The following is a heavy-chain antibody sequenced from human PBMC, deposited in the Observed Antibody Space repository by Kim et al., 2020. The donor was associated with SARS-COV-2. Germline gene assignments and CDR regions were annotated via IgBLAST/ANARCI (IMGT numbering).Heavy chain of an antibody. CDR3: ARDGTREDFWSGYSTYYYYGMDV. J-gene: IGHJ6*02. CDR2: ISSSSSTI. Sequence: GGSLRLSCAASGFTFSSYSMNWVRQAPGKGLEWVSYISSSSSTIYYADSVKGRFTISRDNAKNSLYLQMNSLRDEDTAVYYCARDGTREDFWSGYSTYYYYGMDVWGQGTTVTVSS. CDR1: GFTFSSYS. D-gene: IGHD3-3*01. V-gene: IGHV3-48*02.